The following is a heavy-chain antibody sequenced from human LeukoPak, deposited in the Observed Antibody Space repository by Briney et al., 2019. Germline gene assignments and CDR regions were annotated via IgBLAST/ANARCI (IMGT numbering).Heavy chain of an antibody. V-gene: IGHV1-2*02. CDR1: GYTFTGYY. J-gene: IGHJ4*02. D-gene: IGHD4-17*01. Sequence: ASVKVSCKASGYTFTGYYMHWVRQAPGQGLEWMGWINPNSGGTNYAQKFQGRVTMTRDTSISTAYMELSRLRSDDTAVYYCARLPTTVTGDFDYWGQGTLVTVSS. CDR3: ARLPTTVTGDFDY. CDR2: INPNSGGT.